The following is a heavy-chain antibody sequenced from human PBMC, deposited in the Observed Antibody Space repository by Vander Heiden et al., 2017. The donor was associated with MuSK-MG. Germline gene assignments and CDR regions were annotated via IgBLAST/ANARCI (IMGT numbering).Heavy chain of an antibody. CDR2: INHSGST. J-gene: IGHJ3*02. CDR3: ARGDDAVDDAFDI. V-gene: IGHV4-34*01. D-gene: IGHD6-19*01. CDR1: GGSFSGYY. Sequence: QVQLQQWGAGLLKPSETLSLTCAVYGGSFSGYYWSWIRQPPGKGLEWIGEINHSGSTNYNPTLKSRVTISVDTSKNQFSLKLSSVTAADTAVHYCARGDDAVDDAFDIWGQGTMVTVSS.